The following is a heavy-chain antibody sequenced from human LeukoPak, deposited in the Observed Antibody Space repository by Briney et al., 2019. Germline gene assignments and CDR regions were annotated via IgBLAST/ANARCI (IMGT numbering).Heavy chain of an antibody. D-gene: IGHD4-17*01. CDR2: ISHSGSV. V-gene: IGHV4-59*02. CDR3: ASLYGDPSDY. Sequence: SETLSLTCTVSGGSVSNYYWSWIRQSPGKGLEWIGYISHSGSVNYNPSLKSRVTMSVDTSKNQFSLKLSSVTAADTAVYYCASLYGDPSDYWGQGTLVTVSS. CDR1: GGSVSNYY. J-gene: IGHJ4*02.